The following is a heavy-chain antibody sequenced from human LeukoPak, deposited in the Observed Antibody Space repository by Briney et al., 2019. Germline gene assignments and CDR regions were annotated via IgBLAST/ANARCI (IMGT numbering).Heavy chain of an antibody. CDR2: INPSGGST. J-gene: IGHJ6*02. CDR1: GYTFTDYY. Sequence: GASVKVSCKASGYTFTDYYIHWVRQAPGQGLEWMGIINPSGGSTIYAQRFHGTVTMTRDMSTSTVYMELSSLRSEDTAIYYCARDKDAPGYSSGWRQYYYGMDVWGQGTTVTVSS. V-gene: IGHV1-46*01. CDR3: ARDKDAPGYSSGWRQYYYGMDV. D-gene: IGHD6-19*01.